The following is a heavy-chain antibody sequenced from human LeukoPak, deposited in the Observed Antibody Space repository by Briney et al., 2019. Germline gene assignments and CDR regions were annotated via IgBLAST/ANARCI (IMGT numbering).Heavy chain of an antibody. V-gene: IGHV3-33*01. D-gene: IGHD3-22*01. CDR1: GFTFSSYG. Sequence: AGGSLRLSCAASGFTFSSYGMHWVRQAPGKGLEWVAVIWYAGSNKYYADSVKGRFTISRDNSKNALYLQMNSLRAEDTAVYYCARDLDDSSGYYYFDYWGQGTLVTVSS. CDR2: IWYAGSNK. CDR3: ARDLDDSSGYYYFDY. J-gene: IGHJ4*02.